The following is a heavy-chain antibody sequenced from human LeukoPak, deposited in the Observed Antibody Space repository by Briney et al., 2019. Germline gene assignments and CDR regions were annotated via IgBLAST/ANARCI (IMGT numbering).Heavy chain of an antibody. CDR3: AELGITMIGGV. J-gene: IGHJ6*04. CDR1: GFLFRGYW. D-gene: IGHD3-10*02. Sequence: GGSLRLSCAASGFLFRGYWMHWARQAPGKGLEYISRINSDGIITNYADSVKGRFTISRDNAKNSLYLQMNSLRAEDTAVYSCAELGITMIGGVWGKGTTVTISS. V-gene: IGHV3-74*01. CDR2: INSDGIIT.